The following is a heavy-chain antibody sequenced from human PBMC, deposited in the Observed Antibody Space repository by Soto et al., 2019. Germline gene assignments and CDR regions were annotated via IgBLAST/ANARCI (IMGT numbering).Heavy chain of an antibody. CDR2: IYSGGAI. D-gene: IGHD3-10*01. V-gene: IGHV3-53*01. Sequence: PGGSLRLSCAASGFSVSSKYMNWVRQAPGKGLEWVSVIYSGGAIYYADSVEGRFTISRDNAKNSLYLQMNSLRAEDTAVYYCARDTYFYGSGSYGPWGQGTLVTVSS. CDR3: ARDTYFYGSGSYGP. J-gene: IGHJ5*02. CDR1: GFSVSSKY.